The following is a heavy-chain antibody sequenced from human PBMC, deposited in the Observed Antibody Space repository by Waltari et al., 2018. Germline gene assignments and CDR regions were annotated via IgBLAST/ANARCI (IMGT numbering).Heavy chain of an antibody. CDR2: ISYDGSNK. V-gene: IGHV3-30-3*01. J-gene: IGHJ4*02. D-gene: IGHD3-10*01. CDR3: ARDGLWFGSDY. CDR1: GFTFSSYA. Sequence: QVQLVESGGGVVQPGRSLRLSCAASGFTFSSYAMHWVGQAPGKGMEWVAVISYDGSNKYYADSVKGRFTISRDNSKNTLYLQMNSLRAEDTAVYYCARDGLWFGSDYWGQGTLVTVSS.